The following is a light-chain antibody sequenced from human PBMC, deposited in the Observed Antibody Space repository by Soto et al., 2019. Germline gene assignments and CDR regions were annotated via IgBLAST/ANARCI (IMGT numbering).Light chain of an antibody. CDR3: SSYAGSNNVV. CDR2: EVS. Sequence: QSALTQPPSASGSPGQSVTISCTGTSSDVGGYTYVSWYQQHPGKAPKLMIYEVSKRPSGVPDRCSGSRSGNTAALTVSGLQAEDEADYYSSSYAGSNNVVFGGGTKVTVL. V-gene: IGLV2-8*01. CDR1: SSDVGGYTY. J-gene: IGLJ2*01.